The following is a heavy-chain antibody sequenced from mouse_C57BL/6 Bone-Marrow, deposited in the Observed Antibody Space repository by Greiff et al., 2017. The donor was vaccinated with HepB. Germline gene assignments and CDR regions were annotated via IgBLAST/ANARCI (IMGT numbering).Heavy chain of an antibody. CDR3: ARGYYYGSSYGVLDV. CDR1: GFSINSDCY. Sequence: EVKLVESGPSLVRPSQTLSLTCTVTGFSINSDCYWIWIRQFPGNKLEYIGYTFYSGITYYNPSLESRTYITRDTSKNQFSLKLSSVTTEDTATYYCARGYYYGSSYGVLDVWGTGTTVTVSS. CDR2: TFYSGIT. J-gene: IGHJ1*03. V-gene: IGHV3-3*01. D-gene: IGHD1-1*01.